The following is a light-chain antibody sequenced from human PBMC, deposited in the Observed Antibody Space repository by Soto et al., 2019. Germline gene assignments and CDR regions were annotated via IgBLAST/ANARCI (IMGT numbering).Light chain of an antibody. CDR3: NSNISNNTYV. CDR2: DGS. CDR1: SSDVGAFNY. J-gene: IGLJ1*01. V-gene: IGLV2-14*03. Sequence: QSALTQPASVSGSPGQAITISCSGTSSDVGAFNYVSWYQQHPGKAPKLMIYDGSNRPSGVSNRFSGSKSGNTASLTISGLRAEDEADYYCNSNISNNTYVFGTGTKVTVL.